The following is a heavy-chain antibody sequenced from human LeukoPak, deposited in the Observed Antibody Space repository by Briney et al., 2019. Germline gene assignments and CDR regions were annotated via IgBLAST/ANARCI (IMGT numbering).Heavy chain of an antibody. J-gene: IGHJ5*02. D-gene: IGHD2-15*01. CDR2: IYRGDSDT. CDR3: ARAYCSGGSCYDWFDP. V-gene: IGHV5-51*01. Sequence: GESLKISCQGSGSIFNSYWIGWVRPLCGKGLERMGIIYRGDSDTIYSPSFQGQVTILADKSISTASLQWSSLKASDTAMYYCARAYCSGGSCYDWFDPWGQGTLVTVSS. CDR1: GSIFNSYW.